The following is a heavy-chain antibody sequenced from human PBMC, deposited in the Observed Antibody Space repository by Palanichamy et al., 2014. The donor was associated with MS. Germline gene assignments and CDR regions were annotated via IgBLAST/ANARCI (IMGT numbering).Heavy chain of an antibody. Sequence: QVQLLQSGAEVKKPGASVKVSCTASGYSFTDYYVHWVRQAPGQGLDWMGIINPNGGATNYAQRFQGRVTMTRDTSTGTVYMELSSLTSEDTAVYYCARDMARGRDYPDRWDQGTLVTVSS. CDR2: INPNGGAT. D-gene: IGHD4-17*01. CDR3: ARDMARGRDYPDR. CDR1: GYSFTDYY. V-gene: IGHV1-46*01. J-gene: IGHJ4*02.